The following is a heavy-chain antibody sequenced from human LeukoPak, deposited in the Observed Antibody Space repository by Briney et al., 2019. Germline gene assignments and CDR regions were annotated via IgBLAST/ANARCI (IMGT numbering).Heavy chain of an antibody. CDR3: AKEDLYTGMDV. J-gene: IGHJ6*04. D-gene: IGHD4-11*01. CDR1: GFTFSEYA. CDR2: ISDSGGFT. V-gene: IGHV3-23*01. Sequence: GGSLRLSCAASGFTFSEYAMSWVRQAPGKGLKWVSAISDSGGFTYYGDSVKGRFTISRDNSKNRVYLQMNSLRAEDTAVYYCAKEDLYTGMDVWGKGTTVTVSS.